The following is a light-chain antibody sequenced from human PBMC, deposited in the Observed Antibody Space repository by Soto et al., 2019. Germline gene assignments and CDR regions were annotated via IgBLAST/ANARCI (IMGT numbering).Light chain of an antibody. J-gene: IGKJ5*01. Sequence: EIVLTQSPATLSLSPGERATLSCRASHSVDIYVDWYQQKPGQAPRLLIYDASKRATGIAARFSGSGSGTDFALTISSLESDDFAGYYCQQLYNLITFGQGTRLET. CDR1: HSVDIY. CDR3: QQLYNLIT. CDR2: DAS. V-gene: IGKV3-11*01.